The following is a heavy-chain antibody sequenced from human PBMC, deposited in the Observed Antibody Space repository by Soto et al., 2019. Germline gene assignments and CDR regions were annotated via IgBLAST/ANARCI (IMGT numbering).Heavy chain of an antibody. J-gene: IGHJ6*03. Sequence: ASVKVSCKDSGGTFSSYAISWVRQAPGQGLEWMGGIIPIFGIANYAQKFQGRGTITADKSKSTAYMELSSLRSEDTAVYYCARTKYYYGSRRNYYYYYMDVWGKGTTVTVSS. CDR2: IIPIFGIA. V-gene: IGHV1-69*10. CDR1: GGTFSSYA. D-gene: IGHD3-10*01. CDR3: ARTKYYYGSRRNYYYYYMDV.